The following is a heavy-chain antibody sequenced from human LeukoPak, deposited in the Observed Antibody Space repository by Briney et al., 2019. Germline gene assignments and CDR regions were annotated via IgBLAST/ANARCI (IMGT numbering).Heavy chain of an antibody. CDR3: ARDPVGRDGYNQGEVVDY. D-gene: IGHD5-24*01. CDR1: GYTFTSYG. Sequence: ASVKVSCKASGYTFTSYGISWVRQAPGQGLEWMGWTSAYNGNTNYAQKLQGRVTMTTDTSTSTAYMELRSLRSDDTAVYYCARDPVGRDGYNQGEVVDYWGQGTLVTVSS. CDR2: TSAYNGNT. V-gene: IGHV1-18*01. J-gene: IGHJ4*02.